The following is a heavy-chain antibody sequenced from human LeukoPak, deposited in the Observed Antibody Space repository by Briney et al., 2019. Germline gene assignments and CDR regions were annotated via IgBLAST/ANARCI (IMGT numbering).Heavy chain of an antibody. V-gene: IGHV1-69*04. CDR2: IIPILGIA. J-gene: IGHJ5*02. CDR1: GGTFSSYA. D-gene: IGHD6-13*01. Sequence: SVKVSCKASGGTFSSYAISWVRQAPGQGLEWMGRIIPILGIANYAQKFQGRVTITADKFTSTAYMELSSLRSEDTAVYYCARLVYSSSWYDGWFDPWGQGTLVTVSS. CDR3: ARLVYSSSWYDGWFDP.